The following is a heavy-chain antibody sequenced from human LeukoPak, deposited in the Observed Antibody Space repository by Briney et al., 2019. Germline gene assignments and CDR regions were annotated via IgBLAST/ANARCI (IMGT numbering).Heavy chain of an antibody. CDR1: GGTFSSYA. D-gene: IGHD4-23*01. J-gene: IGHJ3*02. CDR2: IIPIFGTA. V-gene: IGHV1-69*13. Sequence: SVKVSCKASGGTFSSYAISWVRQAPGQELEWMGGIIPIFGTANYAQKFQGRVTITADESTSTAYMELSSLRSEDTAVYYCARENGGPDAFDIWGQGTMVTVSS. CDR3: ARENGGPDAFDI.